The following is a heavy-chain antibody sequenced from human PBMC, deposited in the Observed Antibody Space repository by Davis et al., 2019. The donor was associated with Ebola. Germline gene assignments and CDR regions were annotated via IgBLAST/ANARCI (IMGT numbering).Heavy chain of an antibody. D-gene: IGHD6-19*01. CDR3: TRHATVAGYFDY. V-gene: IGHV3-73*01. J-gene: IGHJ4*02. CDR1: GFTFSGSA. Sequence: PGGSLRLSCAASGFTFSGSAMHWVRQASGKGLEWVGRIRSKANSYATAYAASVKGRFTISRDDSKNTAYLQMNSLKTEDTAVYYCTRHATVAGYFDYWGQGTLVTVSS. CDR2: IRSKANSYAT.